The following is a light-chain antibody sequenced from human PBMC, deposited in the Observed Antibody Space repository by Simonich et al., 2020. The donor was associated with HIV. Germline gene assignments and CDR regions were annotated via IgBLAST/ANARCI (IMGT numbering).Light chain of an antibody. J-gene: IGKJ3*01. CDR3: QQYYSTPPT. V-gene: IGKV4-1*01. CDR1: LSVLYSSNNKNY. Sequence: DIVMTQSPDSLAVSLGERATINCKSSLSVLYSSNNKNYLAWYQQKPGQPPKLLIYGASTRESGVPDRFSGSGSGTDFTLTISSLQAEDVAVYYCQQYYSTPPTFGPGTKVDIK. CDR2: GAS.